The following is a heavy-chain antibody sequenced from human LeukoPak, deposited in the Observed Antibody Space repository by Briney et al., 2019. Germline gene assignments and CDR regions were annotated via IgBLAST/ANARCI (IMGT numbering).Heavy chain of an antibody. Sequence: SQTLSLTCTVSGGSISSGGYYWSWIRQHPGKGLEWIGYIYYSGSTYYNPSLKSRVTISVDTSKNQFSLKLSSVAAADTAVYYSASSRGYSPLFDYWGQGALVTVSS. CDR2: IYYSGST. CDR3: ASSRGYSPLFDY. J-gene: IGHJ4*02. CDR1: GGSISSGGYY. V-gene: IGHV4-31*03. D-gene: IGHD5-12*01.